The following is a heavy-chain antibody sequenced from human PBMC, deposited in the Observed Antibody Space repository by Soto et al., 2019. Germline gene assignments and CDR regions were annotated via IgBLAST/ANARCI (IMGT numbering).Heavy chain of an antibody. J-gene: IGHJ6*02. CDR1: GGTFSSYA. CDR2: IIPIFGTA. D-gene: IGHD2-2*02. CDR3: AREDIVVVPAAILRYYGMDV. Sequence: SVKVSCKASGGTFSSYATSWVRQAPGQGLEWMGGIIPIFGTANYAQKFQGRVTITADESTSTAYMELSSLRSEDTAVYYCAREDIVVVPAAILRYYGMDVWGQGTTVTVSS. V-gene: IGHV1-69*13.